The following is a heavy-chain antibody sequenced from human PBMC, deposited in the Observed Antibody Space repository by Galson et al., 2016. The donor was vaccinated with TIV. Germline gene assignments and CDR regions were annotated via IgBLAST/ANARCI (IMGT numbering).Heavy chain of an antibody. V-gene: IGHV4-39*07. CDR2: ISPSGSP. Sequence: ETLSLTCTVSGDSISNSRYYWGWIRQSPGKGLEWIGEISPSGSPNYNPSLKSRITISVDMSKNQFSLKLSSVTAADTAVYYCARSDYGDSLDYWGQGTLVTVSS. CDR1: GDSISNSRYY. D-gene: IGHD4-17*01. CDR3: ARSDYGDSLDY. J-gene: IGHJ4*02.